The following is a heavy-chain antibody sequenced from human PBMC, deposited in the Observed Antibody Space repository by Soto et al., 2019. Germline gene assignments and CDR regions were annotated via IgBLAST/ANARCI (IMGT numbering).Heavy chain of an antibody. D-gene: IGHD3-3*02. J-gene: IGHJ6*01. CDR2: IMPVFPTP. CDR1: GGTFRTSA. V-gene: IGHV1-69*12. Sequence: QVQLVQSGAEVKKPGSSVKVSCKTAGGTFRTSAISWVRQAPGHGLEWMGGIMPVFPTPDYAQKFQGRVTITADESTGTAYMELSSLRSEDTAVYYCARDKARQQLGGNYYYIMDVWGQGTTVTVSS. CDR3: ARDKARQQLGGNYYYIMDV.